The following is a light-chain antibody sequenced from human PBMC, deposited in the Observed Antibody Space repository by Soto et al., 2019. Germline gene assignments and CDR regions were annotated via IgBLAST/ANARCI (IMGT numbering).Light chain of an antibody. V-gene: IGKV3-15*01. CDR3: QQYNSYRWT. CDR2: GAS. J-gene: IGKJ1*01. Sequence: IVMTQSPATLSMSPGERANLSCRASESVSINLAWYQQKPGQSPRLLIHGASARAPGFPARFSGSGSGTDFTLTISRLQPDDFATYYCQQYNSYRWTFGQGTKVDI. CDR1: ESVSIN.